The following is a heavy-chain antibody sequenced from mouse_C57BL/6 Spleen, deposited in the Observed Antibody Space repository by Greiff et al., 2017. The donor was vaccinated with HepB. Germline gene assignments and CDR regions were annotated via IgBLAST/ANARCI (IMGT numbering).Heavy chain of an antibody. V-gene: IGHV1-59*01. CDR1: GYTFTSYW. D-gene: IGHD1-1*01. Sequence: QVQLQQPGAELVRPGTSVKLSCKASGYTFTSYWMHWVKQRPGQGLEWIGVIDPSDSYTNYNQKFKGKATLTVDTSSSTAYMQLSSLTSEDSAVYYCARGDYSSSDVAYWGQGTLVTVSA. CDR2: IDPSDSYT. J-gene: IGHJ3*01. CDR3: ARGDYSSSDVAY.